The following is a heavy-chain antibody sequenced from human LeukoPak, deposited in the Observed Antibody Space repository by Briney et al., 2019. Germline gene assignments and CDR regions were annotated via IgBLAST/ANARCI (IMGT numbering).Heavy chain of an antibody. Sequence: GGSLRLSCVGSGFTFSGNSMNWVRQAPGRGLEWVSHISASSTIIHYADSVKGRVTISRDDAKNSVFLQMNRLRVEDTAVYYCTTSRHSSSWYYNDYWGQGILVTVS. D-gene: IGHD6-13*01. V-gene: IGHV3-48*01. CDR3: TTSRHSSSWYYNDY. CDR2: ISASSTII. J-gene: IGHJ4*02. CDR1: GFTFSGNS.